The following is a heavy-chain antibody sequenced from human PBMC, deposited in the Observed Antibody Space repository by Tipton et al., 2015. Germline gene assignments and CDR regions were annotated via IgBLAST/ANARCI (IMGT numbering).Heavy chain of an antibody. CDR1: GFIFSSYT. D-gene: IGHD3-16*01. CDR3: ARGLGYDDSTLGYFDY. V-gene: IGHV3-23*01. Sequence: SLRLSCSDSGFIFSSYTVHWVRQAPGKGLEWVSSISGSGGSTYYADSVKGRLTISRDNFKNILYLQMNSLRADDTAVYYCARGLGYDDSTLGYFDYWGQGTLVTVSS. CDR2: ISGSGGST. J-gene: IGHJ4*02.